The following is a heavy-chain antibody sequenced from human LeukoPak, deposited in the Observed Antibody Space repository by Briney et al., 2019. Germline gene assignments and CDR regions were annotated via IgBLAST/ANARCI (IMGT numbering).Heavy chain of an antibody. CDR2: INHSGST. D-gene: IGHD6-6*01. CDR3: ARGIKQLVPYYYYMDV. Sequence: MSSETLSLTCAVYGGSFSGYYWSWIRQPPGKGLEWIGEINHSGSTNYNPSLKSRDTISVDTSKSQFSLKLSSVTAADTAVYYCARGIKQLVPYYYYMDVWGKGTTVTVSS. J-gene: IGHJ6*03. CDR1: GGSFSGYY. V-gene: IGHV4-34*01.